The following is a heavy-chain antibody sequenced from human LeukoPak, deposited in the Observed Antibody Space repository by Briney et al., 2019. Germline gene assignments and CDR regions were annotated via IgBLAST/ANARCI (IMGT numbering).Heavy chain of an antibody. CDR2: IWYDGSNK. CDR3: AKGRLYYYDSSGYYFDY. D-gene: IGHD3-22*01. Sequence: PGGSLRLSCAASGFTFSSYGMHWVRQAPGKGLEWVAVIWYDGSNKYYADSVKGRFTISRDNSKNTLYLQMNSLRAEDAAVYYCAKGRLYYYDSSGYYFDYWGQGTLVTVSS. J-gene: IGHJ4*02. CDR1: GFTFSSYG. V-gene: IGHV3-33*06.